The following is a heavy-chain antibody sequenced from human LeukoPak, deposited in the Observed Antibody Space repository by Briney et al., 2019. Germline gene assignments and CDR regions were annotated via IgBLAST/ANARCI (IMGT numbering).Heavy chain of an antibody. V-gene: IGHV3-30-3*01. J-gene: IGHJ4*02. Sequence: PGGSLRLSCAASGFTFSSYAMHWVRQAPGKGLEWVAVISYDGSNKCYADSVKGRFTISRDNSKNTLYLQMNSLRAEDTAVYYCAKDRPYNWNARGVGYYFDYWGQGTLVTVSS. CDR3: AKDRPYNWNARGVGYYFDY. CDR1: GFTFSSYA. CDR2: ISYDGSNK. D-gene: IGHD1-1*01.